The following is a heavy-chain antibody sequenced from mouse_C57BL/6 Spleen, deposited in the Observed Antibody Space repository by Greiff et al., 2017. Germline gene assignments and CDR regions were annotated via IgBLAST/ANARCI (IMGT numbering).Heavy chain of an antibody. CDR3: ARGGGNYLYYFDY. V-gene: IGHV1-76*01. CDR1: GYTFTDYY. Sequence: VQLQQSGAELVRPGASVKLSCKASGYTFTDYYINWVKQRPGQGLEWIGRIYPGSGNTYYNEKFKGKATLTAEKSSSTAYMQLSSLTSEDSAVYFCARGGGNYLYYFDYWGQGTTLTVSS. J-gene: IGHJ2*01. CDR2: IYPGSGNT. D-gene: IGHD2-1*01.